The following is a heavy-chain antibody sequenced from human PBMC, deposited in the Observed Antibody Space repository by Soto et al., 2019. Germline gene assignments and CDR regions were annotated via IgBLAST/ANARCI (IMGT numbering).Heavy chain of an antibody. CDR3: SSGGATKALYYYYGMDV. CDR2: IYYSGST. Sequence: SETLSLPCTVSGGSMSSYYWSWIRQPPGKGLEYIGYIYYSGSTYYNPSLKSRVTISVDTSKNQFSLKLSSVTAADTAVYYCSSGGATKALYYYYGMDVWGQGTTVTVSS. D-gene: IGHD1-26*01. V-gene: IGHV4-59*08. CDR1: GGSMSSYY. J-gene: IGHJ6*02.